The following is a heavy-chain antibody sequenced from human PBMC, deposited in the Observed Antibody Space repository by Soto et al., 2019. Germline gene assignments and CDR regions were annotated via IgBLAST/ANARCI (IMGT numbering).Heavy chain of an antibody. CDR3: ARSRDGYNFVGDC. CDR2: INIDGSST. D-gene: IGHD5-12*01. CDR1: GFTLSSYW. J-gene: IGHJ4*02. Sequence: EVQLVESGGGLVQPGGSLRLSCVASGFTLSSYWMHWVRQAPGKGLVWVSRINIDGSSTSYADSVKGRFTISRDNAKNTLYLQVNSLRAEDTAVYYCARSRDGYNFVGDCWGQGTLVTVSS. V-gene: IGHV3-74*01.